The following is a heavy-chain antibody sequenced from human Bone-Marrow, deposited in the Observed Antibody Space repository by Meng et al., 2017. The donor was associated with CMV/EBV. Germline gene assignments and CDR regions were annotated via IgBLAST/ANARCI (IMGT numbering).Heavy chain of an antibody. CDR2: IWYDGSNK. Sequence: GGSLRLSCAASGFTFSSYGMHWVRQAPGKGPEWVAVIWYDGSNKYYADSVKGRFTISRDNSKNTLYLQMNSLRAEDTAVYYCAKLQGEYYDFWSGPLDAFDIWGQGTMVTVSS. V-gene: IGHV3-33*06. CDR1: GFTFSSYG. D-gene: IGHD3-3*01. J-gene: IGHJ3*02. CDR3: AKLQGEYYDFWSGPLDAFDI.